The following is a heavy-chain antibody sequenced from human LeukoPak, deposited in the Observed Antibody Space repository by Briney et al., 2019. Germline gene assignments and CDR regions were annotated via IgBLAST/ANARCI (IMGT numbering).Heavy chain of an antibody. CDR2: IWYDGSND. CDR3: AREADCSGGNCYRGAFDI. CDR1: GFTFSNYA. J-gene: IGHJ3*02. Sequence: AGGSLRLSCAASGFTFSNYAMPWVRQAPGKGLEWVAVIWYDGSNDYYANSVKGRFTISRDNSKNTLYLQMSSLRAEDTAVYYCAREADCSGGNCYRGAFDIWGQGTMITVSS. D-gene: IGHD2-15*01. V-gene: IGHV3-33*01.